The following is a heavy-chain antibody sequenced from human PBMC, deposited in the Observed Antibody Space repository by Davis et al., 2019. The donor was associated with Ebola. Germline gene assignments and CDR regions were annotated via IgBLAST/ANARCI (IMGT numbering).Heavy chain of an antibody. CDR2: IDPSDSYT. CDR1: GYSFTSYW. V-gene: IGHV5-10-1*01. CDR3: ARLVVVPAAIFNYYYGMDV. J-gene: IGHJ6*02. D-gene: IGHD2-2*01. Sequence: GGSLRLSCKGSGYSFTSYWISWVRQMPGKGLEWMGRIDPSDSYTNYSPSFQGHVTISADKSISTAYLQWSSLKASDTAMYYCARLVVVPAAIFNYYYGMDVWGQGTTVTVSS.